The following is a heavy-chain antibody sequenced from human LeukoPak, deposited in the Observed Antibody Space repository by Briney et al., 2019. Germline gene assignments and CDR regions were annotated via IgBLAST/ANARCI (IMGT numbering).Heavy chain of an antibody. Sequence: SETLSLTCTVSGGSISSGGYYWSWIRQHPGKGLEWIGYIYYSGSTYYDPSLKSRVTISVDTSKNQFSLKLSSVTAADTAVYYCASLSRTDSSDYYYYYGMDVWGQGTTVTVSS. J-gene: IGHJ6*02. V-gene: IGHV4-31*03. D-gene: IGHD1-14*01. CDR3: ASLSRTDSSDYYYYYGMDV. CDR1: GGSISSGGYY. CDR2: IYYSGST.